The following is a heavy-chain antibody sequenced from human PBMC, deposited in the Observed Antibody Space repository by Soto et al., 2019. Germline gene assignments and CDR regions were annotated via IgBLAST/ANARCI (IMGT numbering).Heavy chain of an antibody. CDR3: AYGVFKIQYANDG. D-gene: IGHD2-8*01. CDR1: GFSLTTSGVA. Sequence: QITLKESGPPLVKPTQTLTLTCTFSGFSLTTSGVAVGWIRQSPGKALEWLALIYWNDDKRYSPSLNNRLTNAKDNPKNQVVPTMNKMDPVGTTTYYCAYGVFKIQYANDGWGQGTTVTLSS. J-gene: IGHJ6*01. CDR2: IYWNDDK. V-gene: IGHV2-5*01.